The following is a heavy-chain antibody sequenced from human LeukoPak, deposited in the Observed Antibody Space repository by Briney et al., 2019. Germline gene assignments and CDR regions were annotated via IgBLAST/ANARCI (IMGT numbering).Heavy chain of an antibody. Sequence: GGSLRLSCAASGFALSSHWMTWVRQVPGRGPEWVANVNRDGSETYYLDSVKGRFTISKDNAKNSLYLQMNSLRAEDTAVYYCAREGDIVNDYWGQGTLVTVSS. V-gene: IGHV3-7*01. CDR2: VNRDGSET. D-gene: IGHD2-15*01. CDR3: AREGDIVNDY. J-gene: IGHJ4*02. CDR1: GFALSSHW.